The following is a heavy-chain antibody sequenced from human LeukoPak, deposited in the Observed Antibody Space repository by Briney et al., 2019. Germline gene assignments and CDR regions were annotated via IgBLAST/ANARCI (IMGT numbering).Heavy chain of an antibody. Sequence: GGSLRLSCAASGFTFSSYAMSWVRQAPGKGLEWVSVISGGGYSTYYAASVKGRFSISRDNSKNTLYLQMNSLRAEDTAMYYCARDSDYYYDSSGYYPGVYWGQGTLVTVSS. CDR3: ARDSDYYYDSSGYYPGVY. J-gene: IGHJ4*02. CDR2: ISGGGYST. D-gene: IGHD3-22*01. CDR1: GFTFSSYA. V-gene: IGHV3-23*01.